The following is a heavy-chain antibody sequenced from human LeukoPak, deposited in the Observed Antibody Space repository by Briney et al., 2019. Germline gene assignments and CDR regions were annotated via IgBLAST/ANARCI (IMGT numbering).Heavy chain of an antibody. Sequence: GESLKISCKGSGYSFTSYWIGWVRQMPGKGLEWMGIIYPGDSDTRYSPSFRGQVTISADKSISTAYLQWSSLKASDTAMYYCARAYCGGDCYRPTFDYWGQGTLVTVSS. V-gene: IGHV5-51*01. CDR3: ARAYCGGDCYRPTFDY. CDR2: IYPGDSDT. CDR1: GYSFTSYW. D-gene: IGHD2-21*02. J-gene: IGHJ4*02.